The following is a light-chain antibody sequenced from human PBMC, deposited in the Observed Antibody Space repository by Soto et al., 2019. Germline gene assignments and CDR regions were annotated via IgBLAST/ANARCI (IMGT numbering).Light chain of an antibody. CDR3: QQYGDSRT. V-gene: IGKV3-20*01. Sequence: EIGLTQSPGTLSLAPGERATLSCRASQSVSSTYLAWYQQKPGQAPRLLIYGASSRATGIPDRFSGSASGTDFTLTINRLEPEDFAIYYCQQYGDSRTFGQGTKLEIK. CDR1: QSVSSTY. CDR2: GAS. J-gene: IGKJ2*01.